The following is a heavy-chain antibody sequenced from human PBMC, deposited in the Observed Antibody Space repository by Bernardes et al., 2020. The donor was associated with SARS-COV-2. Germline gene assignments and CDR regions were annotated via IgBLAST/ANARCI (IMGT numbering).Heavy chain of an antibody. Sequence: GGSLRLSCAASGFTFSSYWMSWVRQAPGKGLEWVANIKQDGSEKYHVDSVKGRFTISRDNAKNSLYLHMNSLRAEDTAVYYCARDGTSSPSYGSPYYYYGMDVWGQGTTVTVSS. CDR2: IKQDGSEK. V-gene: IGHV3-7*01. CDR1: GFTFSSYW. J-gene: IGHJ6*02. CDR3: ARDGTSSPSYGSPYYYYGMDV. D-gene: IGHD5-18*01.